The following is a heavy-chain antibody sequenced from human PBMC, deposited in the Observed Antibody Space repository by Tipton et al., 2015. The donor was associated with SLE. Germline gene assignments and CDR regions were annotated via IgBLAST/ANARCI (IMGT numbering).Heavy chain of an antibody. CDR2: IYTSGRT. V-gene: IGHV4-61*02. Sequence: GLVKPSQTLSLTCTASGGSLSSGSYYWSWIRQLAGKGLEWSGRIYTSGRTNYNPSLKSRVTISVDTSKNQFSLKLSSMTAADTAVYYCARGDFWCGYYTPWGQGTLVAVSS. CDR1: GGSLSSGSYY. CDR3: ARGDFWCGYYTP. D-gene: IGHD3-3*01. J-gene: IGHJ5*02.